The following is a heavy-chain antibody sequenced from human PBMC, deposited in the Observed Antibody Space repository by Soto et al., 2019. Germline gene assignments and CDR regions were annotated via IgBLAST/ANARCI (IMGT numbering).Heavy chain of an antibody. CDR2: IYPGDSDT. V-gene: IGHV5-51*01. D-gene: IGHD6-13*01. Sequence: GESLKISCKGSGYSFTSYWIGWVRQMPGKGLEWMGIIYPGDSDTRYSPSFQGQVTISADKSISAAYLQWSSLKASDTAMYYCARHRNSSSWFYYYYGMDVWGQGTTVTVSS. J-gene: IGHJ6*02. CDR1: GYSFTSYW. CDR3: ARHRNSSSWFYYYYGMDV.